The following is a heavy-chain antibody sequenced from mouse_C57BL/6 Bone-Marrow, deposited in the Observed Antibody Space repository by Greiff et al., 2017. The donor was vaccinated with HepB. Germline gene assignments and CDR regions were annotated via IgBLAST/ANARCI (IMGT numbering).Heavy chain of an antibody. CDR1: GFTFSDYY. V-gene: IGHV5-16*01. D-gene: IGHD2-1*01. Sequence: EVMLVESEGGLVQPGRSMKLSCTASGFTFSDYYMAWVRQVPEKGLEWVANINYDGSSTYYLDSLKSRFIISRDNAKNILYLQMSSLKSEDTATYYCARYGNYPAMDYWGQGTSVTVSS. J-gene: IGHJ4*01. CDR3: ARYGNYPAMDY. CDR2: INYDGSST.